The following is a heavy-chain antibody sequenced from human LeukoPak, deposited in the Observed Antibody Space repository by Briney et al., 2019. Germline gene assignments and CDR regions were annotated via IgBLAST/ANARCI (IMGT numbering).Heavy chain of an antibody. J-gene: IGHJ4*02. V-gene: IGHV3-11*03. CDR2: ISSSGHYT. D-gene: IGHD3-22*01. CDR1: GFTFSDYY. Sequence: PGGSLRLSCAASGFTFSDYYMSWIRQAPGEGLEWVSYISSSGHYTNYADSVKGRFTISRDNSKNSLSLQVNSLRAEDTAVYYCARMYYYDGSGRHFDYWGQGTLVTVSS. CDR3: ARMYYYDGSGRHFDY.